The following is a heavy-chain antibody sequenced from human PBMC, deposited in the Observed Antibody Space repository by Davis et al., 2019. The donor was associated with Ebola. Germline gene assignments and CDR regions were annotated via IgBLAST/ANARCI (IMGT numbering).Heavy chain of an antibody. CDR2: INSDGSST. CDR3: AVTPKYWYYFDY. V-gene: IGHV3-74*01. CDR1: GFTFSTYW. D-gene: IGHD4-23*01. J-gene: IGHJ4*02. Sequence: GESLKISCAASGFTFSTYWMHWVRQAPGKGLAWVSRINSDGSSTSYADSVKGRFTISRDNAKNTLYLQMNSLRAEDTAVYYCAVTPKYWYYFDYWGQGTLVTVSS.